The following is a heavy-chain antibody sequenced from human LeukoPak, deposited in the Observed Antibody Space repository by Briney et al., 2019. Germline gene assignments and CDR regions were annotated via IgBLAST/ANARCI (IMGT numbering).Heavy chain of an antibody. J-gene: IGHJ5*02. D-gene: IGHD2-21*02. CDR2: IYYSGST. CDR1: GGSISSGDYY. Sequence: SETLSLTCTVSGGSISSGDYYWSWIRQPPGKGLEWIGYIYYSGSTYYNPSLKSRVTISVDTSKNQFSLKLSSVTAADTAVYYCARAYCGGDCYPARNWFDPWGQGTLVTVSS. V-gene: IGHV4-30-4*01. CDR3: ARAYCGGDCYPARNWFDP.